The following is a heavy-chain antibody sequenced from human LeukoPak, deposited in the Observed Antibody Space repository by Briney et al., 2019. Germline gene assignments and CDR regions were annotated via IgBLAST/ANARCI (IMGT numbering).Heavy chain of an antibody. CDR3: ARVDTVMAYYFDL. V-gene: IGHV3-53*04. Sequence: GGSLRLSCAASGFTVSTNCMTWVRQAPGKGLEWVSTIYSGGTSYYADSVMGRFTISRHNSRNTLYLQMNSLRAEDTAVYYCARVDTVMAYYFDLWGQGTLVTVSS. CDR1: GFTVSTNC. D-gene: IGHD5-18*01. J-gene: IGHJ4*02. CDR2: IYSGGTS.